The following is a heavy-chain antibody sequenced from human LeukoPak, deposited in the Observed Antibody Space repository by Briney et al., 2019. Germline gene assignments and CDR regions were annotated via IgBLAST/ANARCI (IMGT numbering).Heavy chain of an antibody. CDR2: IYYTGST. J-gene: IGHJ4*02. CDR1: GFSISPNY. CDR3: VPTWEHTAPFFDY. D-gene: IGHD1-26*01. Sequence: SETLSFTCTVSGFSISPNYWSWIRQPPEKGLEYIGYIYYTGSTNYNPSHKSRVTISLDTSKNQCSLNLSSVTAADTAVYYCVPTWEHTAPFFDYWGQGTLVTVSS. V-gene: IGHV4-59*01.